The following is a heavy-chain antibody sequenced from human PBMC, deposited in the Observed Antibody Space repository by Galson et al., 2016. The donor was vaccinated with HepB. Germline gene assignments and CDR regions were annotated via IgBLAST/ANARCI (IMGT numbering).Heavy chain of an antibody. J-gene: IGHJ5*01. V-gene: IGHV1-18*01. CDR1: GYKFTNNG. D-gene: IGHD1-1*01. Sequence: SVKVSCKASGYKFTNNGISWVRQAPGQGLEWLGWISAKSGDTDFATKFQGRVTLTRDTPTSTVYMQLTSLKSDVTAMYYCATDVQYRFASWGKGTLVAVSS. CDR2: ISAKSGDT. CDR3: ATDVQYRFAS.